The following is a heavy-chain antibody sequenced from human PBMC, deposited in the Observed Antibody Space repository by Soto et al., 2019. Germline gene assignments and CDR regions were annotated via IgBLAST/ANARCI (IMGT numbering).Heavy chain of an antibody. Sequence: SETLSLTCTVSGGSISSYYWSWIRQPPGKGLEWIGYIYYSGSTNYNPSLKSRVTISVDTSKNQFSLKLSSVTAADTAVYYCARVVGSTPHYYGSGSYLNWFDPWGQGTLVTVSS. D-gene: IGHD3-10*01. CDR3: ARVVGSTPHYYGSGSYLNWFDP. CDR1: GGSISSYY. J-gene: IGHJ5*02. CDR2: IYYSGST. V-gene: IGHV4-59*01.